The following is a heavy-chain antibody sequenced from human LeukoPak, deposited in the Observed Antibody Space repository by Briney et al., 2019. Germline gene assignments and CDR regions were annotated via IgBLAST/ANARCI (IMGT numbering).Heavy chain of an antibody. Sequence: SETLSLTCTVSGGSISSYYWSWIRQPPGKGLEWIGEINHSGSTNYNPSLKSRVTISVDTSKNQFSLKLSSVTAADTAVYYCALQVDAFDIWGQGTMVTVSS. CDR2: INHSGST. CDR1: GGSISSYY. J-gene: IGHJ3*02. V-gene: IGHV4-34*01. CDR3: ALQVDAFDI. D-gene: IGHD5-24*01.